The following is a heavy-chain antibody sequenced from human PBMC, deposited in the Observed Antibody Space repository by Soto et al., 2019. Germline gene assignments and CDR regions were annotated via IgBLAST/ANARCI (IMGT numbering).Heavy chain of an antibody. CDR3: AGRVGATNYGMDV. D-gene: IGHD1-26*01. J-gene: IGHJ6*02. CDR2: IYSGGST. Sequence: PGGSLRLSCAASGFTFSNYMNWVRQAPGKGLECVSTIYSGGSTYYADSVKGRFTISRDNSKNTLYLQMNNLRAEDTAVYYCAGRVGATNYGMDVWGQGTTVTVSS. V-gene: IGHV3-53*01. CDR1: GFTFSNY.